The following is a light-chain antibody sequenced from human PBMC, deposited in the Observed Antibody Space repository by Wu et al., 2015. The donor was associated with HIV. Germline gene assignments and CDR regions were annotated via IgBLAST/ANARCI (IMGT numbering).Light chain of an antibody. CDR3: QQRSNWPT. CDR2: DAS. V-gene: IGKV3-11*01. Sequence: EIVLTQSPGTLSLSPGERATLSCRASQSVSSYLVWYQQKPGQAPRLLIYDASNRATGIPARFSGSGSGTDFTLTISSLEPEDFAVYYCQQRSNWPTFGGGTKVEIK. CDR1: QSVSSY. J-gene: IGKJ4*01.